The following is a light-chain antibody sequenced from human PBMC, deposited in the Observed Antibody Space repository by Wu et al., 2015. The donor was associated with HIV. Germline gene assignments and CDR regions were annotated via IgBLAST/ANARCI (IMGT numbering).Light chain of an antibody. V-gene: IGKV1-5*03. J-gene: IGKJ2*01. Sequence: DIQMTQSPSTLSASVGDRVTITCRASQSINFWLAWYQQKPEKAPKLLIYKASNLESGVPSRFSGSGSGTEFTLTISSLQPDDFATYYCQQYNSYSQTFGQGTKLEIK. CDR3: QQYNSYSQT. CDR1: QSINFW. CDR2: KAS.